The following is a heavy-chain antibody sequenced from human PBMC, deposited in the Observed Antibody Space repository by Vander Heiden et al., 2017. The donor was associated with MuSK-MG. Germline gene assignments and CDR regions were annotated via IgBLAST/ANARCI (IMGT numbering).Heavy chain of an antibody. D-gene: IGHD2-2*01. Sequence: QVQLQESGPGLVKPSETLSLTCAVSGYSMSSGYYWGWIRQPPGKGLEWIGSIYSGSTYYNPSLKSRVTISVDTSKNQFSLKLSSVTAADTAVYYCVRQGSTGAVSYFDYWGQGTLVTVSS. CDR3: VRQGSTGAVSYFDY. CDR1: GYSMSSGYY. J-gene: IGHJ4*02. V-gene: IGHV4-38-2*01. CDR2: IYSGST.